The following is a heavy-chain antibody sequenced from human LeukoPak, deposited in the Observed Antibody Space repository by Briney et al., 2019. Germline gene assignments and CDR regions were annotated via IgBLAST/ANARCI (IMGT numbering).Heavy chain of an antibody. CDR3: ARGHAYDSSGYYDY. CDR2: INWNGGST. Sequence: GGSLRLSCAASGFTFDDYGMSWVRQAPGKGLEWVSGINWNGGSTGYADSVKGRFTISRDNAKNSLYLQMNSLRAEDTALYYCARGHAYDSSGYYDYWGQGTQVTVSS. CDR1: GFTFDDYG. D-gene: IGHD3-22*01. J-gene: IGHJ4*02. V-gene: IGHV3-20*04.